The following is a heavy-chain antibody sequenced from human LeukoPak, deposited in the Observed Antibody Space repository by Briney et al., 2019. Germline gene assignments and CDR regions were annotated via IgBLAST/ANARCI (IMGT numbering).Heavy chain of an antibody. CDR2: IYYSGST. Sequence: PSETLSLTCTVSGGSISSGGYYWSWIRQHPGKGLEWIGYIYYSGSTYYNPSLKSRVTISVDTSKNQFSLKLSSVTAADTAVYYCARGGGQITMVRGVLRPFDYWGQGTLVTVSS. CDR3: ARGGGQITMVRGVLRPFDY. J-gene: IGHJ4*02. CDR1: GGSISSGGYY. V-gene: IGHV4-31*03. D-gene: IGHD3-10*01.